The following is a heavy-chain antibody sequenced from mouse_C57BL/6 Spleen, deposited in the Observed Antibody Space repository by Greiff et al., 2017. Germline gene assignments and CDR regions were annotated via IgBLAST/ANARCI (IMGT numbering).Heavy chain of an antibody. V-gene: IGHV1-59*01. Sequence: VKLQQPGAELVRPGASVKLSCKASGYTFTSYWMHWVKQRPGQGLEWIGLIDPSDGYTKYNQKFKGKATLTVDTSSSTAYMQLSSLTSEYSAVYYCARRGYVYAMDYWGQGTSVTVSS. CDR2: IDPSDGYT. CDR1: GYTFTSYW. D-gene: IGHD2-2*01. J-gene: IGHJ4*01. CDR3: ARRGYVYAMDY.